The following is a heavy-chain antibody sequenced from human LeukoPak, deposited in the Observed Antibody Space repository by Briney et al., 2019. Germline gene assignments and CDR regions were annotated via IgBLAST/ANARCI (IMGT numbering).Heavy chain of an antibody. D-gene: IGHD3-22*01. CDR1: GGSISSSSYY. J-gene: IGHJ4*02. V-gene: IGHV4-39*01. CDR2: IYYSGST. CDR3: ARGRGYYYDSSGYRLDY. Sequence: KPSETLSLTCTVSGGSISSSSYYWGWIRQPPGKGLEWIGSIYYSGSTYYNPSLKSRVTISVDTSKNQFSLKLSSVTAADTAVYYCARGRGYYYDSSGYRLDYWGQGTLVTVSS.